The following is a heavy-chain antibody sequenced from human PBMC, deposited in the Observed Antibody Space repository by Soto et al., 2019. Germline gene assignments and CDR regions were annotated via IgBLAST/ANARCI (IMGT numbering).Heavy chain of an antibody. CDR3: AKGTGMGYYYYGMDV. J-gene: IGHJ6*02. Sequence: GGSLRLSCAASGFTFSSYAMSWVRQAPGKGLEWVSAISGSGGSTYYADSVKGRFTISRDNSKNTLYLQMNSLRAEDTAVYYCAKGTGMGYYYYGMDVWGQGTTVTVSS. V-gene: IGHV3-23*01. CDR2: ISGSGGST. D-gene: IGHD1-1*01. CDR1: GFTFSSYA.